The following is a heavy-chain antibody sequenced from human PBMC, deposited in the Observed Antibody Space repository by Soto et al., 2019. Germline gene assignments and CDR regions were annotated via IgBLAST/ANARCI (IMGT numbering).Heavy chain of an antibody. D-gene: IGHD2-8*01. CDR2: IYYSGST. Sequence: PSETLSLTCTVSGGSISSYYWSWIRQPPGKGLEWIGYIYYSGSTNYNPSLKSRVTISVDTSKNQFSLKLSSVTAADTAVYYCARIKGYCTNGVCYFWFDPWGQGTLVTVSS. V-gene: IGHV4-59*01. J-gene: IGHJ5*02. CDR1: GGSISSYY. CDR3: ARIKGYCTNGVCYFWFDP.